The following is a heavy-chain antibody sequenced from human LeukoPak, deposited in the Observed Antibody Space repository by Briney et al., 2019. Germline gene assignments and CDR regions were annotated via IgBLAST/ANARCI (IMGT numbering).Heavy chain of an antibody. J-gene: IGHJ4*02. CDR3: ARGEVAVQYYFES. CDR2: LSTSPR. V-gene: IGHV3-23*01. Sequence: GGSLRLSCAVSGLTFSSYAMSWVRQGPGKGLEWVSGLSTSPRYADSVRGRFTVSRDHSTNTLYLQMNRLRAEDTAVYYCARGEVAVQYYFESWGQGTLVTVSS. D-gene: IGHD3-22*01. CDR1: GLTFSSYA.